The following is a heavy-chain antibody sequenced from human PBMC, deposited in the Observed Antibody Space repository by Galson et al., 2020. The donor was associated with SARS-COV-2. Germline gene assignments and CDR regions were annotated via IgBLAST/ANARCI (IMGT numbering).Heavy chain of an antibody. Sequence: ASETLSLTCTVSGGSITSGDFFWTWIRHHPGKGLEWIGYTYHTGTTYYNPSLKGRLTMSIATSRNQFSLKLNSVTAADTAVYYCARGGPDRFYDYGMDVWGQGTTVTVS. J-gene: IGHJ6*02. D-gene: IGHD3-16*01. CDR2: TYHTGTT. CDR1: GGSITSGDFF. V-gene: IGHV4-31*03. CDR3: ARGGPDRFYDYGMDV.